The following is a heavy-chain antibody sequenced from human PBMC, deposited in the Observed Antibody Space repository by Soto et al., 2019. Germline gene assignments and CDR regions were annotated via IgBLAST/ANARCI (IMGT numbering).Heavy chain of an antibody. J-gene: IGHJ6*02. V-gene: IGHV3-11*01. CDR3: ARNTISAAGADYYGLDV. D-gene: IGHD6-13*01. CDR2: MSSSGVNV. CDR1: GFTFSDYY. Sequence: GGSLRLSCEGSGFTFSDYYMSWIRQAPGQGLEWVSYMSSSGVNVFYADSVKGRFTISRDNAKNSLYLQMYSLRAEDSALYYCARNTISAAGADYYGLDVWGQGTTVTVSS.